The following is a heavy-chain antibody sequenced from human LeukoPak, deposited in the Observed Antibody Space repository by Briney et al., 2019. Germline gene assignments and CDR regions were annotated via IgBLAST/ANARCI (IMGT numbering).Heavy chain of an antibody. D-gene: IGHD3-16*01. Sequence: GGSLRLSCAASGFTFSSYGMHWVRQAPGKGLEWVAFIRYDGSNKYYADSVKGRFTISRDNSKNTLYLQMNSLRAEDTAVYYCAKAYISDSPLYYYYMDVGGNGTTVTISS. CDR3: AKAYISDSPLYYYYMDV. CDR1: GFTFSSYG. CDR2: IRYDGSNK. V-gene: IGHV3-30*02. J-gene: IGHJ6*03.